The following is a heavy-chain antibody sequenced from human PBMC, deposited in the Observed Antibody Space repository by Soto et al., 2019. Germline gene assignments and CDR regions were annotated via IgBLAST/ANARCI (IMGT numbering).Heavy chain of an antibody. Sequence: ASVKVSCKASGYTFTSYGISWVRQAPGQGLEWMGWISAYNGNTNYARKLQGRVTMTTDTSTSTAYMELRSLRSDDTAVYYCEGSIAVADPYDYWGQGTLVTVSS. CDR3: EGSIAVADPYDY. CDR2: ISAYNGNT. D-gene: IGHD6-19*01. J-gene: IGHJ4*02. V-gene: IGHV1-18*01. CDR1: GYTFTSYG.